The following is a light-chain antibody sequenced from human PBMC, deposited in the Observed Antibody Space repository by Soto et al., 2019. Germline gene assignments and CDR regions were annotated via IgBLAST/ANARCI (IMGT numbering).Light chain of an antibody. CDR1: QTVLYNSNNKNY. Sequence: DIVMTQSPDSLAVSLGERATINCKSSQTVLYNSNNKNYLTWYQQKPGQPPKLLIYWASTRESGVPDRFSGSGSGTDFTLTISCLQPEDVAVYYCQQYYSAPFTFGPGTKVDIK. V-gene: IGKV4-1*01. CDR2: WAS. J-gene: IGKJ3*01. CDR3: QQYYSAPFT.